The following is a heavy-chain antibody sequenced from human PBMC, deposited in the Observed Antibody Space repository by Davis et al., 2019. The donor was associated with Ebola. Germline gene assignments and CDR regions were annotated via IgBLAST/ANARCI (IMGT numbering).Heavy chain of an antibody. CDR1: GYTFTSYY. Sequence: AASVKVSCKASGYTFTSYYMHWVRPAPGQGLEWMGWISAYHGNTNYAQKLQGRVTMTTDTSTSTDYMDLRSLRSDDTAVYYCSRGRESSSWYPYYYYGMDVWGQGTTVTVSS. CDR2: ISAYHGNT. CDR3: SRGRESSSWYPYYYYGMDV. V-gene: IGHV1-18*04. J-gene: IGHJ6*02. D-gene: IGHD6-13*01.